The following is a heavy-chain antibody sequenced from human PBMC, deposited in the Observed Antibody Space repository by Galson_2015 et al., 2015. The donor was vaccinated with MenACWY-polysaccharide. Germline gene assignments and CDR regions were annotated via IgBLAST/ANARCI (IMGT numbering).Heavy chain of an antibody. CDR3: TRDRPLDY. V-gene: IGHV3-49*03. J-gene: IGHJ4*02. CDR2: IRTNADGGAT. Sequence: SLRISCAPSGFIFADYAMAWFRQAPGKGLEWIGFIRTNADGGATNYAASVRGRFTISRDDSRSIAYLEMNSLITEDTAVYFCTRDRPLDYWVQGTLVPVSS. CDR1: GFIFADYA.